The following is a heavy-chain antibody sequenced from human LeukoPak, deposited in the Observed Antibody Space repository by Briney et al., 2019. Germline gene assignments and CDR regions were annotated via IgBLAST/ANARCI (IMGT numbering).Heavy chain of an antibody. V-gene: IGHV3-23*01. J-gene: IGHJ4*02. Sequence: GGSLRLPCAASGFTFSSYAMSWVRQAPGKGLEWVSAISGSGGSTYYADSVKGWFTISRDNSKNTLYLQMNSLRAEDTAVYYCAKDRRGGGYNWLDYFDYWGQGTLVTVSS. CDR2: ISGSGGST. D-gene: IGHD5-24*01. CDR1: GFTFSSYA. CDR3: AKDRRGGGYNWLDYFDY.